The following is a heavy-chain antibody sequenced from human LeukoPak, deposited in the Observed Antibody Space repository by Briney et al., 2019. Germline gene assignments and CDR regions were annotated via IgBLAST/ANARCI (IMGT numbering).Heavy chain of an antibody. J-gene: IGHJ5*02. Sequence: GASVKVSCKASGGTFSSYATSWVRQAPGQGLEWMGRIIPIFGIANYAQKFQGRVTITADKSTSTAYMELSSLRSEDTAVYYCASYDYGDYQNNNWFDPWGQGTLVTVSS. CDR3: ASYDYGDYQNNNWFDP. D-gene: IGHD4-17*01. V-gene: IGHV1-69*04. CDR1: GGTFSSYA. CDR2: IIPIFGIA.